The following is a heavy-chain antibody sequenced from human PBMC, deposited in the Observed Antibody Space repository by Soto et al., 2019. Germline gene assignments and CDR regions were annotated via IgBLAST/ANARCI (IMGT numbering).Heavy chain of an antibody. CDR2: ISGSGGST. V-gene: IGHV3-23*01. CDR3: AKFLVPAAIYYYYGMDV. CDR1: GFTFSSYA. Sequence: PGGSLRLSCAASGFTFSSYAMSWVRQAPGKGLEWVSAISGSGGSTYYADSVKGRFTISRDNSKNTLYLQMNSLRAEDTAVYYCAKFLVPAAIYYYYGMDVWGQGTTVTVS. J-gene: IGHJ6*02. D-gene: IGHD2-2*02.